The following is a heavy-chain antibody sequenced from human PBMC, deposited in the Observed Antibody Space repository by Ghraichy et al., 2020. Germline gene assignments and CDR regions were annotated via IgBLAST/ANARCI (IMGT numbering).Heavy chain of an antibody. CDR2: INSDGSST. D-gene: IGHD6-13*01. CDR3: AREAAAAGAFDI. J-gene: IGHJ3*02. V-gene: IGHV3-74*01. Sequence: GESLNISCVASGFTFSSYWMHWVRQAPGKGLVWVSRINSDGSSTSYADSVKGRFTISRDNAKNTLYLQMNSLRAEDTAVYYCAREAAAAGAFDIWGQGTMVTVSS. CDR1: GFTFSSYW.